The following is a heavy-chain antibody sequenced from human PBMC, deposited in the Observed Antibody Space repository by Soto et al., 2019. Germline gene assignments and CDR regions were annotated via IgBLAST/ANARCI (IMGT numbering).Heavy chain of an antibody. CDR1: GGSISGYY. CDR3: ATRPKSRQWLPYFDY. V-gene: IGHV4-59*08. J-gene: IGHJ4*02. D-gene: IGHD5-12*01. Sequence: QVQLQESGPGLMKPSETLSLSCTVSGGSISGYYWSWIRQPPGKGLEWIGYIYNSGSTSYNPSLKSRVTISVDTSRNQFSLRLSSVTAADTVIYYCATRPKSRQWLPYFDYWGQGTLAIVSS. CDR2: IYNSGST.